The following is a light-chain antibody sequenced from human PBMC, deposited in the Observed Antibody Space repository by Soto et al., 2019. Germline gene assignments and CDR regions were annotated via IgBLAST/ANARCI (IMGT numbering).Light chain of an antibody. V-gene: IGKV1-39*01. Sequence: DIQLTQSPSSLSASVGDRVTITCRASQNTGTYLNWYQQKPGKAPKLLIYGTSSLHSGVPSRFSGSGSGTEFTLTISSLQPDDFATYYCQHYNSYSEAFGQGTKVDIK. CDR2: GTS. CDR3: QHYNSYSEA. J-gene: IGKJ1*01. CDR1: QNTGTY.